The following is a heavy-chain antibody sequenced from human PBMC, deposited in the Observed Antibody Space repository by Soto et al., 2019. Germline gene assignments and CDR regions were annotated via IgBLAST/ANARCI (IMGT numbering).Heavy chain of an antibody. J-gene: IGHJ6*02. CDR3: ARHTLEMATTRNCYYYGMDV. CDR1: GYSFTSYW. CDR2: IYPGDSDT. V-gene: IGHV5-51*01. D-gene: IGHD1-1*01. Sequence: GESLKISCKGSGYSFTSYWIGWVRQMPVKGLEWMGIIYPGDSDTRYSPSFQGQVTISADKSISTAYLQWSSLKASDTAMYYCARHTLEMATTRNCYYYGMDVWGQGTTVTVS.